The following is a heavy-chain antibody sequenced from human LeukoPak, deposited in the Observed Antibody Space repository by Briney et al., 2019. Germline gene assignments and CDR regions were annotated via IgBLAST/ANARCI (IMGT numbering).Heavy chain of an antibody. Sequence: ASVKVSCKASGGSFNNKAISWGRQAPGQGLEWMGGSIPMFETTNYAKKFQDRVSITADESTSTAYMELSSLRPEDTAVYYCATSRRIHGSGLAVRYSWLDPWGQGTLVTVSS. CDR2: SIPMFETT. CDR3: ATSRRIHGSGLAVRYSWLDP. CDR1: GGSFNNKA. J-gene: IGHJ5*02. V-gene: IGHV1-69*13. D-gene: IGHD3-10*01.